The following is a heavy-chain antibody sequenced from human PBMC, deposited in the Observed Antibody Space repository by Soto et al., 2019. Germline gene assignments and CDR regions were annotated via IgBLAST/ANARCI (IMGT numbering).Heavy chain of an antibody. CDR3: ARDFLWGGDYDYGMDV. Sequence: GGSLRLSCAASGFTFSNAWMSWVRQAPGKGLEWVSVIYSGGSTYYADSVKGRFTISRDNSKNTLYLQMNSLRAEDTAVYYCARDFLWGGDYDYGMDVWGQGTTVTVSS. CDR1: GFTFSNAW. CDR2: IYSGGST. D-gene: IGHD3-16*01. V-gene: IGHV3-53*01. J-gene: IGHJ6*02.